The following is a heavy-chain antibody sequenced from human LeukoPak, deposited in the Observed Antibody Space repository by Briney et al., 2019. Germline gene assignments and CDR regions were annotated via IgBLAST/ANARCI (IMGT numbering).Heavy chain of an antibody. CDR3: ARSTYHDY. CDR1: GFIFNTYT. CDR2: ISDDGLRT. Sequence: GGSLRLSCAASGFIFNTYTMHWVRQAPGKGLEYVSTISDDGLRTYYANSVKGRFTVSRDNSKNTLYLQMGSLRTEDMAMYYCARSTYHDYWGQGTLVTVSS. J-gene: IGHJ4*02. V-gene: IGHV3-64*01. D-gene: IGHD2/OR15-2a*01.